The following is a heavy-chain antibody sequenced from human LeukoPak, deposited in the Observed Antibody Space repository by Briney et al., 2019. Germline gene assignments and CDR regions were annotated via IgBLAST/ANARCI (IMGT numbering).Heavy chain of an antibody. CDR2: ISSSGGST. Sequence: GGSLRLPCVASGFSNGFSFRSCAMNWVRQAPGKVLEWVSSISSSGGSTYYADSVKGRFSISKDNSKSTLYLQMNSLRVEDTAIYYGAKVGPLGGYYFDYWGQGTLVAVSS. CDR3: AKVGPLGGYYFDY. D-gene: IGHD3-22*01. V-gene: IGHV3-23*01. J-gene: IGHJ4*02. CDR1: GFSNGFSFRSCA.